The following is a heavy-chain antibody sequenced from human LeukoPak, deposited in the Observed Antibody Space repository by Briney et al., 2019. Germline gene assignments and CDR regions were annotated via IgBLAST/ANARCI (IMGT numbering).Heavy chain of an antibody. J-gene: IGHJ4*02. V-gene: IGHV3-30-3*01. CDR3: AKGGDDSSGYYPGDY. CDR2: ISYDGSNK. D-gene: IGHD3-22*01. CDR1: GFTFSSYA. Sequence: PGRSLRLSCAASGFTFSSYAMHWVRQAPGKGLEWVAVISYDGSNKYYADSVKGRFTISRDNSKNTLYLQMNSLRAEDTAVYYCAKGGDDSSGYYPGDYWGQGTLVTVSS.